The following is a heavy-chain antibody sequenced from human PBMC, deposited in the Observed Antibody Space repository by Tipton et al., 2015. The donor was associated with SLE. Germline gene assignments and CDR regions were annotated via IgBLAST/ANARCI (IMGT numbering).Heavy chain of an antibody. Sequence: TLSLTCAVSGYSISSGYYWGWIRQPPGKGLEWIGSIYHSGSTYYNPSLKSRVTISVDTSKNQFSLKLSSVTAADTAVYYCARHAGYDTLTEFDPWGQGTLVTVSS. J-gene: IGHJ5*02. CDR3: ARHAGYDTLTEFDP. CDR1: GYSISSGYY. CDR2: IYHSGST. D-gene: IGHD3-9*01. V-gene: IGHV4-38-2*01.